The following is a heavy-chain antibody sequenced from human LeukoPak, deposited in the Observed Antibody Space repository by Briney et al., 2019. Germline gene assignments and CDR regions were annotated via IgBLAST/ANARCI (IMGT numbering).Heavy chain of an antibody. V-gene: IGHV4-59*08. CDR3: ARRPTGDPKFDY. CDR1: GGSISNYF. D-gene: IGHD7-27*01. Sequence: SETLALTCSVSGGSISNYFWTWIRQPPGKGLEWIGYIYSSGSTYYNPSLKSRVTISVDTSKNRFSLKLSTVTAADTAVYYCARRPTGDPKFDYWGQGTLVTVSS. J-gene: IGHJ4*02. CDR2: IYSSGST.